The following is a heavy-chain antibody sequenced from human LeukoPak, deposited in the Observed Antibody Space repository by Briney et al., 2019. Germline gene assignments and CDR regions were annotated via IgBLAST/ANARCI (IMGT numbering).Heavy chain of an antibody. Sequence: ASVKVSCKASRYTFTGYYMHWVRQAPGQGLEWMGRINPNSGGTNYAQKFQGRVTMTRDTSISTAYMELSRLRSDDTAVYYCAREGRFLEWLFEYYYYMDVWGKGTTVTVSS. CDR3: AREGRFLEWLFEYYYYMDV. J-gene: IGHJ6*03. CDR2: INPNSGGT. D-gene: IGHD3-3*01. CDR1: RYTFTGYY. V-gene: IGHV1-2*06.